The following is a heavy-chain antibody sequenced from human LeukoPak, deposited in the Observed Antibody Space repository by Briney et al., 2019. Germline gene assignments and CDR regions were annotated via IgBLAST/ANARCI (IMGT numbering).Heavy chain of an antibody. Sequence: PGGSLRLSCAASGFTFSSCTMNWIRQAPGKGLEWVSGISDSGDRTHYADSVKGRFTVSRDNSKNTLYLQMNSLRAEDTAVYYCAKSLLPVSLTEYYMDVWGKGTTVTVSS. D-gene: IGHD2-15*01. J-gene: IGHJ6*03. CDR2: ISDSGDRT. CDR1: GFTFSSCT. V-gene: IGHV3-23*01. CDR3: AKSLLPVSLTEYYMDV.